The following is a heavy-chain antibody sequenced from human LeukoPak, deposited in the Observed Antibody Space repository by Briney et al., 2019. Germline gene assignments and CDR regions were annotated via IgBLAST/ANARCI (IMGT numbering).Heavy chain of an antibody. Sequence: GASVKVSCKASGYTFTDYYMHWVRQAPGQGLEWMGWINPHSGGTDHAQKFQGRVTMTRDTSISTAYMELSSLRSEDTAVYYCARVWQLVQVTGWFDPWGQGTLVTVSS. J-gene: IGHJ5*02. D-gene: IGHD6-6*01. CDR3: ARVWQLVQVTGWFDP. V-gene: IGHV1-2*02. CDR2: INPHSGGT. CDR1: GYTFTDYY.